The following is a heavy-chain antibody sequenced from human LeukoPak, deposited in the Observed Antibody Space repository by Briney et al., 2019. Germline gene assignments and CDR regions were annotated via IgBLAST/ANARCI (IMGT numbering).Heavy chain of an antibody. V-gene: IGHV3-30-3*01. CDR1: GFTFRNYV. J-gene: IGHJ4*02. CDR2: TSSDLNVK. CDR3: ARDFRGTGTSFDY. Sequence: PGGSLRLSCAASGFTFRNYVIHWVRHAPGKGLEWVAVTSSDLNVKLYADSVKGRFTISKDNTKNVLYLQMNSLGAEDTAVYYCARDFRGTGTSFDYWGQGTLVTVSS. D-gene: IGHD7-27*01.